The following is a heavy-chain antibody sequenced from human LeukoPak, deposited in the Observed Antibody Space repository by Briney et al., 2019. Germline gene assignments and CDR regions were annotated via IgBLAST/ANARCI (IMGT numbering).Heavy chain of an antibody. D-gene: IGHD1-26*01. CDR2: IYYSGST. V-gene: IGHV4-61*05. J-gene: IGHJ1*01. CDR1: GGSISSSSYY. Sequence: SETLSLTCTVSGGSISSSSYYWGWIRQPPGKGLEWIGYIYYSGSTNYNPSLKSRVTISVDTSKNQFSLKLSSVTAADTAVYYCACGLVGATTAEVQHWGQGTLVTVSS. CDR3: ACGLVGATTAEVQH.